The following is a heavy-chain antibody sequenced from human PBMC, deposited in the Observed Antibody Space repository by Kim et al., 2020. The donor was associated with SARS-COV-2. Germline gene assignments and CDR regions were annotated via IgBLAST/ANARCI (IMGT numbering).Heavy chain of an antibody. D-gene: IGHD1-1*01. J-gene: IGHJ6*02. Sequence: SVKVSCKASGGTFSSYAISWVRQAPGQGLEWMGGIIPIFGTANYAQKFQGRVTITADESTSTAYMELSSLRSEDTAVYYCARSHWTRGDYYYYGMDVWGQGTTVTVSS. CDR2: IIPIFGTA. CDR1: GGTFSSYA. CDR3: ARSHWTRGDYYYYGMDV. V-gene: IGHV1-69*13.